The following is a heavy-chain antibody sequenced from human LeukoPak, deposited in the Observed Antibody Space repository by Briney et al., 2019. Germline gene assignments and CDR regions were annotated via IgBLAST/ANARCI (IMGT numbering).Heavy chain of an antibody. J-gene: IGHJ4*02. Sequence: GASVKVSCKASGYTFTSYDINWVRHATGQGLGWMGWMSPNSGDTGYAQKFQGRVTMTRDTSISTAFMELTSLKSEDTAVYYCVRGPPNWGFDFWGQGALVTVSS. D-gene: IGHD7-27*01. CDR3: VRGPPNWGFDF. V-gene: IGHV1-8*01. CDR2: MSPNSGDT. CDR1: GYTFTSYD.